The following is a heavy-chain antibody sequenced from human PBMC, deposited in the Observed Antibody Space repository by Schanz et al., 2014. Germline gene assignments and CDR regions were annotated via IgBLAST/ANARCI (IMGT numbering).Heavy chain of an antibody. J-gene: IGHJ6*03. Sequence: QVQLVQSGAEVKKPGASVKVSCKASGYTFTSYGISWVRQAPGQGLEWMGWISPYNGNTNYAQKLQGRVTMTADTSTSTAYMELSSLRSEDTAVYYCARLGTGMAVAGSVIDSYYYYMDVWGEGTTVTVS. CDR3: ARLGTGMAVAGSVIDSYYYYMDV. V-gene: IGHV1-18*01. D-gene: IGHD6-19*01. CDR1: GYTFTSYG. CDR2: ISPYNGNT.